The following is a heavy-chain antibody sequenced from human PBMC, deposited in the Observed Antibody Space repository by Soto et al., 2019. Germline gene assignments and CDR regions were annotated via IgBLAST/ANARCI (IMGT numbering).Heavy chain of an antibody. CDR2: IRSKAYGGTT. CDR3: TRDDTFVVRGEGTDAFDI. Sequence: GGSLRLSCTASGFTFGDYAMSWFRQAPGKGLEWVGFIRSKAYGGTTEYAASVKGRFTISRDDSKSIAYLQMNSLKTEDTAVYYCTRDDTFVVRGEGTDAFDIWGQGTMVTVSS. V-gene: IGHV3-49*03. CDR1: GFTFGDYA. D-gene: IGHD3-10*01. J-gene: IGHJ3*02.